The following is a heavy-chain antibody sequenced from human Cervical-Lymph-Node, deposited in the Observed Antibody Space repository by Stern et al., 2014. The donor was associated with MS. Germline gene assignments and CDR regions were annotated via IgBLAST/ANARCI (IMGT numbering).Heavy chain of an antibody. CDR3: ARGWFDP. Sequence: EVQLVESGGGLVQPGGSLRLSCAASGFIFSSYWMSWVRQAPGKGLEWVANIKEDGSEKYYVDSVKGRFTISRDNAKNSLYLQMNSLRAEDTAVYYCARGWFDPWGQGTLVTVSS. J-gene: IGHJ5*02. V-gene: IGHV3-7*01. CDR2: IKEDGSEK. CDR1: GFIFSSYW.